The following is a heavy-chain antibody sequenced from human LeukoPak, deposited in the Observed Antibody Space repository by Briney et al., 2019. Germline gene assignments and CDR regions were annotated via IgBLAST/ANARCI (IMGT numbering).Heavy chain of an antibody. V-gene: IGHV3-21*01. CDR1: GFTLSSYG. D-gene: IGHD3-10*01. J-gene: IGHJ4*02. Sequence: GGSLRLSCAASGFTLSSYGMNWVRQAPGKGLEWVSSISSSSSYKYYADSVKGRFTISRDNAKNSLYLQMNSLRAEDTAVYYCARALGGSGSYYEDYWGQGTLVTVSS. CDR2: ISSSSSYK. CDR3: ARALGGSGSYYEDY.